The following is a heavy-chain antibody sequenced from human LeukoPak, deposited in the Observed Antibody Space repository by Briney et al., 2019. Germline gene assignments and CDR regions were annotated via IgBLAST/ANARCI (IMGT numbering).Heavy chain of an antibody. Sequence: GSSVKVSCKASGGTFSSYAISWVRQAPGQGLEWMGGIIPIFGTANYAQKFQGRVTITTDESTSTAYMELSSLRSEDTAVYYCARGDYYGSGPVYYYYYMDVWGKGTTVTVSS. CDR2: IIPIFGTA. J-gene: IGHJ6*03. D-gene: IGHD3-10*01. CDR1: GGTFSSYA. CDR3: ARGDYYGSGPVYYYYYMDV. V-gene: IGHV1-69*05.